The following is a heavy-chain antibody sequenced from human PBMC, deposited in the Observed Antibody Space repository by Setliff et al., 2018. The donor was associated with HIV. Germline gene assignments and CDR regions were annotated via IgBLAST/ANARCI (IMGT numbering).Heavy chain of an antibody. CDR3: ARYSPRGYTLTGPY. J-gene: IGHJ4*02. D-gene: IGHD6-25*01. CDR2: IYTSGST. CDR1: GGFISSYY. Sequence: SETLSLTCTVSGGFISSYYWSWIRQPAGKGLEWIGRIYTSGSTNYNPSLKSRVTISLDTSKNQFSLKLTSVTAADTAVYYCARYSPRGYTLTGPYWGQGTLVTVSS. V-gene: IGHV4-4*07.